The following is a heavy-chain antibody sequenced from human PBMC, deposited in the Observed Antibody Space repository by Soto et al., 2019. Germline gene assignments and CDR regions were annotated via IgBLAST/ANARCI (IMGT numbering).Heavy chain of an antibody. Sequence: EVQLVESGGGLVQPGGSLRLSCAASALTFSSYWMHWVRQAPGKGLVWVSRINTDGSSTTYADSVKGRFTISRDNTKNTLYLQMNSLRVEDTAVYYCARASGSNIHFDYWGQGTLVTVSS. CDR3: ARASGSNIHFDY. V-gene: IGHV3-74*01. CDR2: INTDGSST. D-gene: IGHD1-26*01. CDR1: ALTFSSYW. J-gene: IGHJ4*02.